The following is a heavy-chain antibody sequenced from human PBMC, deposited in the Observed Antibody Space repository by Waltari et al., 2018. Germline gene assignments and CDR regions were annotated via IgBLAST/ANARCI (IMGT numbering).Heavy chain of an antibody. Sequence: QVQLVQSGAEVKKPGSSVKVSCKASGGTFSSYAISWVRQAPGQGLEWMGGIIPIVGTANYAQKFQGRVTITADESTSTAYMELSSLRSEDTAVYYCARDAGFLQPAAGYYYMDVWGKGTTVTVSS. CDR2: IIPIVGTA. J-gene: IGHJ6*03. D-gene: IGHD2-2*01. CDR1: GGTFSSYA. V-gene: IGHV1-69*01. CDR3: ARDAGFLQPAAGYYYMDV.